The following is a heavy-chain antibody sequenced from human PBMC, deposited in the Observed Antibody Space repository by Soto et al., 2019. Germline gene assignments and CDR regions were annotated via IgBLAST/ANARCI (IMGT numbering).Heavy chain of an antibody. CDR2: IYWDDDK. V-gene: IGHV2-5*02. D-gene: IGHD1-1*01. CDR1: GFSLSTSGVG. J-gene: IGHJ3*02. Sequence: QITLKESGPTLVKPTQTLTLTCTFSGFSLSTSGVGVGWIRQPPGKALEWLALIYWDDDKSYSPSLKSRLTITKNTSKNQVVLTMTNMDPVDTATYYCAHRWKSGDAFDIWGQGTMVTVSS. CDR3: AHRWKSGDAFDI.